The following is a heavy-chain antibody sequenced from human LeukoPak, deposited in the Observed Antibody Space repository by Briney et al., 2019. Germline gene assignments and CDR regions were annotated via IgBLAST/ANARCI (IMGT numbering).Heavy chain of an antibody. CDR1: GFTFSSCA. CDR2: ISHDGDNK. V-gene: IGHV3-30*04. D-gene: IGHD1-14*01. CDR3: AKPARTDYADY. Sequence: GGSLRLSCAASGFTFSSCAMHWVRQAPGKGLEWVAVISHDGDNKYYADSVKGRFTISRDNAKNSLYLQMNSLRAEDTAVYYCAKPARTDYADYWGQGTLVTVSS. J-gene: IGHJ4*02.